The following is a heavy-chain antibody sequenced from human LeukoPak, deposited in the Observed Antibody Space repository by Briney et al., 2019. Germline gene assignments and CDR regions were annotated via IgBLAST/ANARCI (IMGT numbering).Heavy chain of an antibody. CDR1: GGTFSSYT. CDR3: ARKVSTSDYDY. V-gene: IGHV1-69*02. D-gene: IGHD2-2*01. CDR2: IIPILGIA. J-gene: IGHJ4*02. Sequence: SVKVSCKASGGTFSSYTISWVGQAPGQGLEWMGRIIPILGIANYAQKFQGRVTITADKSTSTAYMELSSLRSEDTAVYYCARKVSTSDYDYWGQGTLVTVSS.